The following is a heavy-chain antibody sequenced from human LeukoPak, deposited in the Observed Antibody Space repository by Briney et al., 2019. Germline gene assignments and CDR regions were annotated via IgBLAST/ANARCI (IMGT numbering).Heavy chain of an antibody. V-gene: IGHV3-74*01. Sequence: SGGSLRLSCAASGFTFSSYWMYWVRQTPGKGLIYISRINNDGSSANYADSVRGRFTISRDNAENTLYLQMNSLRAEDTAVYYCATSAPYGPFDYWGQGTLVTVSS. J-gene: IGHJ4*02. CDR3: ATSAPYGPFDY. CDR2: INNDGSSA. D-gene: IGHD4-17*01. CDR1: GFTFSSYW.